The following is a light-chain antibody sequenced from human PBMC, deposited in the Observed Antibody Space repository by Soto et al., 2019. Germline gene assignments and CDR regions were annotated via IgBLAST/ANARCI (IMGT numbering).Light chain of an antibody. CDR1: SSDVGGYNY. Sequence: QSALTQPPSASGSPGQSVTISCTGTSSDVGGYNYVSWYQQHPGEAPKLIIYEVTKRPSGVPDRFPGSKSGNTASLTVSGLQAEDEADYYCSSYAGSNNLFGGGTKLTVL. CDR3: SSYAGSNNL. J-gene: IGLJ2*01. CDR2: EVT. V-gene: IGLV2-8*01.